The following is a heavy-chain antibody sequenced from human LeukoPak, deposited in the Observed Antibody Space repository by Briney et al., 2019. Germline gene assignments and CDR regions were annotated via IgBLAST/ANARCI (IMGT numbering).Heavy chain of an antibody. D-gene: IGHD5-24*01. CDR1: GGSISPYC. V-gene: IGHV4-59*01. CDR3: ARGRDGLNYGPFDY. J-gene: IGHJ4*02. Sequence: SETLSLTCTVSGGSISPYCWGWIRQPPGKGLEWIVYVYYSGSTDYNPSLKSRVTISVDTSKNQFSLNLSSVTAADTAVYYCARGRDGLNYGPFDYWGQGTLVTVSS. CDR2: VYYSGST.